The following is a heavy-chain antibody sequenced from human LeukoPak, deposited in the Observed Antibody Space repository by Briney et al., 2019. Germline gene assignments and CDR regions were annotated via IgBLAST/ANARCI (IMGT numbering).Heavy chain of an antibody. Sequence: SVKVSCKTSGYTFTNYYIHWVRQAPGQGLEWMGGIIPIFGTANYAQKFQGRVTITADESTSTAYMELSSLRSEDTAVYYCARVDDSSGYSINDYWGQGTLVTVSS. CDR1: GYTFTNYY. D-gene: IGHD3-22*01. CDR2: IIPIFGTA. CDR3: ARVDDSSGYSINDY. V-gene: IGHV1-69*13. J-gene: IGHJ4*02.